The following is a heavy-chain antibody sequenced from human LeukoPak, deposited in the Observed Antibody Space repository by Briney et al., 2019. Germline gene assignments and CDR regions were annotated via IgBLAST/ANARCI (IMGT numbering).Heavy chain of an antibody. D-gene: IGHD3-3*01. CDR1: GGSFSGYY. Sequence: SETLSLTCAVYGGSFSGYYWSWIRQPPGKGLEWIGEINHSRSTNYNPSLKSRVTISVDTSKNQFSLKLSSVTAADTAVYYCAKAPPKEHDFWSGYYNYMDVWGKGTTVTVSS. CDR2: INHSRST. J-gene: IGHJ6*03. CDR3: AKAPPKEHDFWSGYYNYMDV. V-gene: IGHV4-34*01.